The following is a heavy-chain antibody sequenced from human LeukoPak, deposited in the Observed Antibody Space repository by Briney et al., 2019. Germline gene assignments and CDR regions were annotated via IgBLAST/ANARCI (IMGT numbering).Heavy chain of an antibody. Sequence: GGSLRLSCATSGFIFSTYALSWVRQAPGKGLEWASSISGSGGSTYHADSVKGRFTISRDNAKNTLYLQMNSLRAEDTAVYYCARELGSWPDYWGQGTLVTVSS. CDR2: ISGSGGST. J-gene: IGHJ4*02. CDR1: GFIFSTYA. D-gene: IGHD1-26*01. CDR3: ARELGSWPDY. V-gene: IGHV3-23*01.